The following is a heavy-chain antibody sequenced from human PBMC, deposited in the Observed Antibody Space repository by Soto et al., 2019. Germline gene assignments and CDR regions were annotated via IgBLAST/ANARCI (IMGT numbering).Heavy chain of an antibody. V-gene: IGHV4-61*01. Sequence: SDTLSLTCTVSGGSVSSGSYYWSWIRQPPGKGLEWIGYIYYSGSTNYNPSLKSRVTISVDTSKNQFSLKLSSVTAADTAVYYCARRRAVAGTRGGAYNWFDPWGQGTLVTVSS. J-gene: IGHJ5*02. CDR1: GGSVSSGSYY. D-gene: IGHD6-19*01. CDR2: IYYSGST. CDR3: ARRRAVAGTRGGAYNWFDP.